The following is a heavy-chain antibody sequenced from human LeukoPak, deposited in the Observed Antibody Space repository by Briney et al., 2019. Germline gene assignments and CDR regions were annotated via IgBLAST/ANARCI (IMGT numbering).Heavy chain of an antibody. D-gene: IGHD3-22*01. Sequence: GGSLGLSCAASGFTFSSYAMSWVRQAPGKGLEWVSAISGSGGSTYYADSVKGRFTISRDNSKNTLYLQMNSLRAEDTAVYSCAKATYYYYDSSGYDLDYWGQGTLVTVSS. J-gene: IGHJ4*02. CDR1: GFTFSSYA. CDR2: ISGSGGST. CDR3: AKATYYYYDSSGYDLDY. V-gene: IGHV3-23*01.